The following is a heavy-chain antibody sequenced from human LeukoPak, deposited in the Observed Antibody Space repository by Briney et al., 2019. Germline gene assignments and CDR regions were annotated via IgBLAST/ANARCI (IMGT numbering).Heavy chain of an antibody. J-gene: IGHJ4*02. V-gene: IGHV3-48*01. Sequence: GGSLRLSYAASGFTFSSYSMNWVRQAPGKGLEWVSYISSSSSTIYYADSVKGRFTISRDNAKNSLYLQMNSLRAEDTAVYYCARDQVSVAGTGIDYWGQGTLVTVSS. CDR3: ARDQVSVAGTGIDY. CDR1: GFTFSSYS. D-gene: IGHD6-19*01. CDR2: ISSSSSTI.